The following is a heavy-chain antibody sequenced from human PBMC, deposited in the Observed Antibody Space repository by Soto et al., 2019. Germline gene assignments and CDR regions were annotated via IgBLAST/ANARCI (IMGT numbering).Heavy chain of an antibody. CDR3: ARHYGGSYTDS. V-gene: IGHV4-59*08. Sequence: PSETLSLTGTVSGGSISSYYWSWIRQPPGKGLEWIGYVYYSGGTNYNPSLKSRVTISVDTSKNQFSLKLSSVTAADTAVYYCARHYGGSYTDSWGQATLLTISS. CDR1: GGSISSYY. J-gene: IGHJ5*01. D-gene: IGHD1-26*01. CDR2: VYYSGGT.